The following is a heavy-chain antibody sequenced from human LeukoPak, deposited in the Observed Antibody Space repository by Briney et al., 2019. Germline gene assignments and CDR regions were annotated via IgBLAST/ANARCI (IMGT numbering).Heavy chain of an antibody. V-gene: IGHV3-30*02. J-gene: IGHJ4*02. CDR1: GFTFSIHV. CDR2: IRNDGSSK. Sequence: GGSLRLFCAPSGFTFSIHVMHWIRQAPGKGLEWVAFIRNDGSSKYYADSVKGRFTISRDNSKNTLYLQMNSLRAEDTAVYYCARRAGSYSHSYDYWGQGTLVTVSS. CDR3: ARRAGSYSHSYDY. D-gene: IGHD2-15*01.